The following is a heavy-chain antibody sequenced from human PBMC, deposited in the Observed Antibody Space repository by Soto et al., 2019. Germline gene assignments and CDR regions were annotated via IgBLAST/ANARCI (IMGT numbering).Heavy chain of an antibody. CDR2: TFHSGAT. D-gene: IGHD2-2*01. Sequence: VQLQESGPGLVKASQTLSLTCTVSGDSISSGFYYWTWIRQTPGKGLEWIGYTFHSGATYFNSSLEGRVSISVDTSKNHFFLKLTSVTAADTAVYYCARGGHVGSATSCCHNFWGQGTLVTVSS. CDR1: GDSISSGFYY. CDR3: ARGGHVGSATSCCHNF. J-gene: IGHJ4*02. V-gene: IGHV4-30-4*01.